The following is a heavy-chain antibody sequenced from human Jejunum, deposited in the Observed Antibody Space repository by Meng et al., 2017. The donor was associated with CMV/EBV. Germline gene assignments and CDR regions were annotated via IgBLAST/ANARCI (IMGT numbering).Heavy chain of an antibody. CDR1: GDSINSGDST. J-gene: IGHJ5*02. V-gene: IGHV4-30-4*01. CDR2: TYYSGTN. CDR3: VRDNTVTGTTDS. D-gene: IGHD1-7*01. Sequence: SGDSINSGDSTWSSIGPAPGKGLGCLGFTYYSGTNYASPSLGRRLTISIDTSRNQFSHKLRSVTAADTAVYYCVRDNTVTGTTDSWGQGTLVTVSS.